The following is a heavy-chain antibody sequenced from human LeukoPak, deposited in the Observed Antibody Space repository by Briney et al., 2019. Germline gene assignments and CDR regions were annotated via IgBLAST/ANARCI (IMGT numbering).Heavy chain of an antibody. J-gene: IGHJ5*02. CDR1: GGSISSSSYY. D-gene: IGHD3-9*01. CDR2: IYYSGST. CDR3: ARDRYDILTGCWFDP. V-gene: IGHV4-39*07. Sequence: SETLSLTCTVSGGSISSSSYYWGWIRQPPGKGLEWIGSIYYSGSTYYNPSLKSRVTMSVDTSKNQFSLKLSSVTAADTAVYYCARDRYDILTGCWFDPWGQGTLVTVSS.